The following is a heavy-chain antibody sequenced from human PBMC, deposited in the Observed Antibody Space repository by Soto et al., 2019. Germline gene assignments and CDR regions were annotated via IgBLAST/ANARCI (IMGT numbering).Heavy chain of an antibody. CDR3: ATIAVAGTAFDY. CDR1: GFTVSSNY. D-gene: IGHD6-19*01. J-gene: IGHJ4*02. CDR2: IYSGGST. Sequence: GGSLRLSCAASGFTVSSNYMSWVRQAPGKGLEWVSVIYSGGSTYYADSVKGRLTISRDNSKNTLYLQMNSLRAEDTAVYYCATIAVAGTAFDYWGQGTLVTVSS. V-gene: IGHV3-66*01.